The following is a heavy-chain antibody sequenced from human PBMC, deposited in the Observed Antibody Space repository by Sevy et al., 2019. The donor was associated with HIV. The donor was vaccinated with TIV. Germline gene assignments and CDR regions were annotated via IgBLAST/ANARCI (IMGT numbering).Heavy chain of an antibody. D-gene: IGHD3-9*01. CDR3: ARHARDDILTDYCEY. J-gene: IGHJ4*02. Sequence: GGSLRLSCPASGFTVSSKYMSWVRLAPGKGLEWVSVIYSGGGTYYADSVKGRFTISRDNSKNTLYLQMNSVRGEDAAVYFCARHARDDILTDYCEYWGQGTLVTVSS. V-gene: IGHV3-66*02. CDR1: GFTVSSKY. CDR2: IYSGGGT.